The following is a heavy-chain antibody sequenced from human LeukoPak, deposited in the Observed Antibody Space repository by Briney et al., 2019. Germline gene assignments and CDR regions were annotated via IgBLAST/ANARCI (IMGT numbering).Heavy chain of an antibody. J-gene: IGHJ4*02. CDR2: IYSGGST. CDR1: GFTVSSNY. CDR3: AKAPVTSCRGAYCYPFDS. D-gene: IGHD2-21*01. V-gene: IGHV3-53*01. Sequence: GGSLRLSCAASGFTVSSNYMSWVRQAPGKGLEWVSVIYSGGSTDYADSVKGRFTISRDNSKNTLYLQMNSLRAEDAAVYFCAKAPVTSCRGAYCYPFDSWGQGTLVTVSS.